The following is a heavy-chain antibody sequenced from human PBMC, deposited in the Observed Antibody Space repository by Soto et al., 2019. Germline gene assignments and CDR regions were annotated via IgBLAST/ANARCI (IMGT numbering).Heavy chain of an antibody. D-gene: IGHD3-22*01. J-gene: IGHJ6*02. Sequence: QVQLVESGGGVVQPERSQRLSCTASKFTFASYVMHWVRQAPGEGLEWVALISFDGTNKYYADSVKGRFTISRDNSKNTMYRQMNSRRPEDTAVYYCAREMIPMIMGGMSAMDVWGQGTTVTVS. CDR1: KFTFASYV. CDR3: AREMIPMIMGGMSAMDV. V-gene: IGHV3-30*04. CDR2: ISFDGTNK.